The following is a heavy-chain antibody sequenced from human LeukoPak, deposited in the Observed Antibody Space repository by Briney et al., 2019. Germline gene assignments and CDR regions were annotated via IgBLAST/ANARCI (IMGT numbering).Heavy chain of an antibody. CDR2: IYSGGST. CDR3: ARGHERYDTAMVSYDY. Sequence: GGSLRLSCAASGFTVSSNYMSWVRQAPGKGLEWVSVIYSGGSTYYADSVKGRFTISRDNSKNTLYLQMNSLRAEDTAVYYCARGHERYDTAMVSYDYWGQGTLVTVSS. D-gene: IGHD5-18*01. V-gene: IGHV3-66*01. CDR1: GFTVSSNY. J-gene: IGHJ4*02.